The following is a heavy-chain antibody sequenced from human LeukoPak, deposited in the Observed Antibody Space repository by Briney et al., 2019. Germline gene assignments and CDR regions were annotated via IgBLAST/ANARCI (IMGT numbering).Heavy chain of an antibody. D-gene: IGHD6-19*01. Sequence: GASVKVSCKASGYTFTSYGMSWVRQDPGQGLEWMGWISAYNGNTNYAQKLQGRVTMTTDTSTSTAYMELRSLRSDDTAVYYCARVWGISPGIAVAGTFRYYFDYWGQGTLVTVSS. J-gene: IGHJ4*02. CDR2: ISAYNGNT. CDR3: ARVWGISPGIAVAGTFRYYFDY. CDR1: GYTFTSYG. V-gene: IGHV1-18*04.